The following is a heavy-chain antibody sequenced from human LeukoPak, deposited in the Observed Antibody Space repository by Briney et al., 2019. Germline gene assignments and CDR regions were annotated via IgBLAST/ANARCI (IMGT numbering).Heavy chain of an antibody. J-gene: IGHJ4*02. CDR3: ASYSSSWPSY. CDR2: IYHSGST. Sequence: PSESLSLTCAVSDYSISSGYYWGWIRQPPGKGLEWIGSIYHSGSTYYNPSLKSRVTISVDTSKNQFSLKLSSVTAADTAVYYCASYSSSWPSYWGQGTLVTVSS. CDR1: DYSISSGYY. D-gene: IGHD6-13*01. V-gene: IGHV4-38-2*01.